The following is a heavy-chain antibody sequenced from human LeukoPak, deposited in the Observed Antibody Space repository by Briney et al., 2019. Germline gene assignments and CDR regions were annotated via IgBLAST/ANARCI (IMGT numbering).Heavy chain of an antibody. CDR2: IYPGDSDT. CDR3: ARLFRAVEGVDP. J-gene: IGHJ5*02. D-gene: IGHD5-24*01. CDR1: GCGFISYW. V-gene: IGHV5-51*01. Sequence: GAALQISSQVSGCGFISYWIGWARPMPGKGMEWMGIIYPGDSDTRYSPSFQGQVTISADNSISTACLQWSSLKASDTAMYYCARLFRAVEGVDPWGQGTLVTVSS.